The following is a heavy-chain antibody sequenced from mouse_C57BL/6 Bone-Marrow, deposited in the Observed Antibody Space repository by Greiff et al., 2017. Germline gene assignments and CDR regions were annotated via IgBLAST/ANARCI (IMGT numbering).Heavy chain of an antibody. CDR1: GFTFSSYG. CDR2: ISSGGSYT. V-gene: IGHV5-6*01. D-gene: IGHD1-1*01. CDR3: ARLTTVVAHYFDY. J-gene: IGHJ2*01. Sequence: EVQRVESGGDLVKPGGSLKLSCAASGFTFSSYGMSWVRQTPDKRLEWVATISSGGSYTYYPDSVKGRFTISRDNAKNTLYLQMSSLKSEDTAMYYCARLTTVVAHYFDYWGQGTTLTVSS.